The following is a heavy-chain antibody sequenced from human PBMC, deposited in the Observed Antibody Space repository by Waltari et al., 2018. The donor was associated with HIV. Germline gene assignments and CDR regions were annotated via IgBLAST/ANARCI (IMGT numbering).Heavy chain of an antibody. J-gene: IGHJ4*02. CDR3: AKAISRIGVTEYYFDY. V-gene: IGHV3-9*01. CDR2: ISWNSGRI. CDR1: GLPFDDYS. Sequence: EVQLVESGGDLVEPGRSLRLPCAASGLPFDDYSLHWVLQAPGKGLGWVEGISWNSGRIGYADSVKGRFTISRDNAKNSLYLQMNSLRFEDTALYYCAKAISRIGVTEYYFDYWGQGTLVTVSS. D-gene: IGHD6-19*01.